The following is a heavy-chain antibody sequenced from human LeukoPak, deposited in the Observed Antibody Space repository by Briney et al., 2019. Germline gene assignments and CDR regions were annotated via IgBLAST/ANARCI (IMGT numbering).Heavy chain of an antibody. J-gene: IGHJ4*02. CDR1: GYTSTGYY. CDR2: INPNSGGT. CDR3: ARAYLWFGESPGGD. Sequence: ASVKVSCKASGYTSTGYYMHWVRQAPGQGLEWLGWINPNSGGTNYAQKFQGRVTMTRDTSISTAYMELSRLRSDDTAVYYCARAYLWFGESPGGDWGQGTLVTVSS. V-gene: IGHV1-2*02. D-gene: IGHD3-10*01.